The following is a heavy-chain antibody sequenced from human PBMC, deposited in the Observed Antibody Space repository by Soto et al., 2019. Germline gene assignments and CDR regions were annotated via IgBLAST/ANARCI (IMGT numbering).Heavy chain of an antibody. CDR1: GGSISTRNW. CDR2: IYHAGST. V-gene: IGHV4-4*02. Sequence: QVQLQESGPGLVKSSGTLSLTCAVSGGSISTRNWWTWVRQPPGKGLEWIGEIYHAGSTNYNPSLKGRVTMSIDKSKNQFSLNLSSVTAADTAVYYCATYSYGSGDSGRFDPWGQGTLVTVSS. CDR3: ATYSYGSGDSGRFDP. D-gene: IGHD3-10*01. J-gene: IGHJ5*02.